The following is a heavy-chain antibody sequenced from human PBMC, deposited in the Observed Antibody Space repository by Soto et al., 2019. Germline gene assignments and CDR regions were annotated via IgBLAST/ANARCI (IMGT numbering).Heavy chain of an antibody. D-gene: IGHD3-16*01. CDR2: ISAYTRNT. Sequence: QVQLVQSGAEVKKPGASVKVSCKASGYTFSSYGFSWVRQAPGQGLEWMGWISAYTRNTNYAQKLQGRVTVTTDTSKSTAYVELRSLRSDDTAVYYCARGGGAANYYSGLDVWGQGTTVTVSS. CDR3: ARGGGAANYYSGLDV. V-gene: IGHV1-18*04. CDR1: GYTFSSYG. J-gene: IGHJ6*02.